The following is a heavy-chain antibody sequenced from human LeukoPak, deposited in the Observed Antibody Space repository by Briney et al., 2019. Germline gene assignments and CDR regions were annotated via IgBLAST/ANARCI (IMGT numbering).Heavy chain of an antibody. J-gene: IGHJ4*02. CDR3: ARDPAHTYYYDP. CDR1: GYTFTDYY. Sequence: ASVKVSCKASGYTFTDYYMHWVRQAPGQGLEWMGWINPKNGGTKYAQKFQGRVTMTRDTSISTAYMELSRLTSDDTAVYSCARDPAHTYYYDPWGQGTLVTVSS. CDR2: INPKNGGT. V-gene: IGHV1-2*02. D-gene: IGHD3-22*01.